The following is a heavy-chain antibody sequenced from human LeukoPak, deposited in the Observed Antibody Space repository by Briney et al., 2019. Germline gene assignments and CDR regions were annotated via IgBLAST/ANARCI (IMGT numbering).Heavy chain of an antibody. CDR2: VFGGGST. Sequence: PSETLSLTCTVSGGSISSDHWNWIRQPAGKGLEWIGRVFGGGSTNHNPSLQSRVSMSVDTSKNQFSLYLNSVTAADTAVYYCAREMAGRGKFDYWGQGILVTVSS. V-gene: IGHV4-4*07. CDR3: AREMAGRGKFDY. D-gene: IGHD6-19*01. J-gene: IGHJ4*02. CDR1: GGSISSDH.